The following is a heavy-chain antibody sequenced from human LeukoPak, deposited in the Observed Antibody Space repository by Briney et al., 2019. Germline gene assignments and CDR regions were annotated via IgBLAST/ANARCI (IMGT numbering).Heavy chain of an antibody. J-gene: IGHJ4*02. CDR2: IYYSGST. CDR1: GGSISSYY. D-gene: IGHD5-18*01. V-gene: IGHV4-59*01. CDR3: ARSAGIQLWSYGY. Sequence: SETLSLTCTVSGGSISSYYWSWIRQPPGKGQEWIGYIYYSGSTNYNPSLKSRVTISVDTSKNQFSLKLSSVTAADTAVYYCARSAGIQLWSYGYWGQGTLVTVSS.